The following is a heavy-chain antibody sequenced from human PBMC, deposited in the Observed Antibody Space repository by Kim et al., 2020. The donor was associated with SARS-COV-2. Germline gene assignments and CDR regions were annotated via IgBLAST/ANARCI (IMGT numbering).Heavy chain of an antibody. Sequence: DSVKGRLTISRDNSKNTLYLQMNSLRAEDTAVYYCAKDPFYDFWSGYYFDIWGQGTMVTVSS. J-gene: IGHJ3*02. CDR3: AKDPFYDFWSGYYFDI. D-gene: IGHD3-3*01. V-gene: IGHV3-23*01.